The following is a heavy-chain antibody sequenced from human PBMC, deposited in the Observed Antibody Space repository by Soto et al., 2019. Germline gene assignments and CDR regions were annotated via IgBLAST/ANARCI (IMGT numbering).Heavy chain of an antibody. D-gene: IGHD3-10*01. CDR2: IWYDGSNK. CDR3: ARDRGFDYYYYGMDV. Sequence: GSLRLSCAASGFTFSSYGMHWVRQAPGKGLEWVAVIWYDGSNKYYADSVKGRFTISRDNSKNTLYLQMNSLRAEDTAVYYCARDRGFDYYYYGMDVWGQGTTVTVSS. CDR1: GFTFSSYG. J-gene: IGHJ6*02. V-gene: IGHV3-33*01.